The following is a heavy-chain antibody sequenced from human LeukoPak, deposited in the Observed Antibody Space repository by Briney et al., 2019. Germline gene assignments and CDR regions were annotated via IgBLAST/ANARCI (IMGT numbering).Heavy chain of an antibody. D-gene: IGHD3-3*01. V-gene: IGHV4-34*01. CDR1: GGSFSGYY. CDR3: ASLPCKRCLAKRGCWFDP. J-gene: IGHJ5*02. CDR2: INHSGST. Sequence: SETLSLTCAVYGGSFSGYYWSWIRQPPGKGLEWIGEINHSGSTNYNPSLKSRVTISVDTSKNQFSLKLSSVTAADTAVYYCASLPCKRCLAKRGCWFDPWGQGTLVTVSS.